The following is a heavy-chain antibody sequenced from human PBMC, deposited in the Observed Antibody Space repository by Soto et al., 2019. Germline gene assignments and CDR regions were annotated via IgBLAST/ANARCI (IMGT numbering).Heavy chain of an antibody. D-gene: IGHD2-8*01. CDR1: GGSISSGTYY. CDR2: IYHSGST. V-gene: IGHV4-39*01. Sequence: PSETLSLTCTVTGGSISSGTYYWGWIRQPPGKGLEWIGSIYHSGSTYYKPSLRSRVTISVDTSNNQFSLKLYSLTAADTAVYYCARRANYYAHWGQGTLVTVSS. J-gene: IGHJ4*02. CDR3: ARRANYYAH.